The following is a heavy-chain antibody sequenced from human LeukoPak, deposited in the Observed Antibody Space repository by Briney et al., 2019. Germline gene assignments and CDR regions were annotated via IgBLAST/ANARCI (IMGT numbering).Heavy chain of an antibody. CDR3: XXXXXTWPYWYFDL. CDR1: GGSITSGGYS. CDR2: ISHSGST. Sequence: PSQTLSLTCAVSGGSITSGGYSWSWIRQPPGKGLEWIGYISHSGSTYYNSSLKSRVTISVDRSKNQFSLKLTSVTSADTAVYYXXXXXXTWPYWYFDLWGRGTLVTVSS. J-gene: IGHJ2*01. V-gene: IGHV4-30-2*01.